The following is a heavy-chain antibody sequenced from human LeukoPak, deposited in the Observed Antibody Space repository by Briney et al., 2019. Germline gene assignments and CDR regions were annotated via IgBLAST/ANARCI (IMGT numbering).Heavy chain of an antibody. CDR3: ARDVGAYNWFDP. CDR1: GGSISSYY. D-gene: IGHD1-26*01. V-gene: IGHV4-4*07. CDR2: IYTSGST. Sequence: SETLCLTCTVSGGSISSYYCSWIRQPAGKGVEWIGRIYTSGSTNYNPSLKSRVTMSVDTSKNQFSLKLSSVPAADTAVYYCARDVGAYNWFDPWGQGTLVTVSS. J-gene: IGHJ5*02.